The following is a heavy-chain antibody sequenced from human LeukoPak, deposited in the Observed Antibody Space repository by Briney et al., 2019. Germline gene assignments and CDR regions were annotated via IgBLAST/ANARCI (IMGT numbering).Heavy chain of an antibody. CDR1: GFTFSSYA. J-gene: IGHJ3*02. V-gene: IGHV3-23*01. Sequence: PGGSLRLSCAASGFTFSSYAMTWVRQAPGKGLEWISAISGSAYSTSYADSVKGRFTISRDNSKNTLYLQMNSLRAEDTAIYYWALNTSGFKLGDAFDTCGERTMVTASS. CDR3: ALNTSGFKLGDAFDT. D-gene: IGHD3-22*01. CDR2: ISGSAYST.